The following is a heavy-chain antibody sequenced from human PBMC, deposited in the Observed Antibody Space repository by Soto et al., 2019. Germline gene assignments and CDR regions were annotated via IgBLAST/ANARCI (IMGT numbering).Heavy chain of an antibody. D-gene: IGHD6-13*01. Sequence: QVQLVQSGAEVKKPGSSVKLSCKTSGGTFRNYAINWVRQAPGQGLEWMGVSIPVFGTANYEQTFQDRFTITADESTSTASMELSSLRSEATAVYYWAIPLPQQQLVRGAFDHWRQGTLVTFAS. V-gene: IGHV1-69*01. CDR2: SIPVFGTA. J-gene: IGHJ4*02. CDR3: AIPLPQQQLVRGAFDH. CDR1: GGTFRNYA.